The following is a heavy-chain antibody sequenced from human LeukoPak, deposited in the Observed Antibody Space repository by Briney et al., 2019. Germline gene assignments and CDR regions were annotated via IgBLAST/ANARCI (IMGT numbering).Heavy chain of an antibody. J-gene: IGHJ3*02. CDR2: ISWNSGSI. CDR1: GFTFDDYA. Sequence: GRSLRLSCAASGFTFDDYAMHWVRQAPGKGLEWVSGISWNSGSIGYADSVKGRFTISRDNAKNSLYLQMNSLRAEDTALYYCAKGISRRPSAFDIWGQGTMVTVSS. CDR3: AKGISRRPSAFDI. D-gene: IGHD3-16*02. V-gene: IGHV3-9*01.